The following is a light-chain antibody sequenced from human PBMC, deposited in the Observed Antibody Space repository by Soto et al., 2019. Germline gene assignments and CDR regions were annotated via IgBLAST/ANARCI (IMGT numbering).Light chain of an antibody. CDR2: WAS. CDR1: QSVLYSSNNKNY. V-gene: IGKV4-1*01. CDR3: HQYYTAPPT. Sequence: DTVMTQSPDSLAVSLGERATINCKSSQSVLYSSNNKNYLAWYQQKPGQPPKLLIYWASTRESGVPDRFSGSGSGTDFTLTISSLHAEDVAVYYCHQYYTAPPTFGQGTKVEIK. J-gene: IGKJ1*01.